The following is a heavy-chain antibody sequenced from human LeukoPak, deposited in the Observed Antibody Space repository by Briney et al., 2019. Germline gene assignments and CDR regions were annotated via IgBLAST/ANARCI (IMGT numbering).Heavy chain of an antibody. CDR3: AGPYDSSGYYYNDAFDM. CDR2: IPTSGST. J-gene: IGHJ3*02. V-gene: IGHV4-61*02. D-gene: IGHD3-22*01. Sequence: PSETLSLTCTVSGGSISSGNYYWSWIRQPAGKGLEWIVRIPTSGSTNYNPSLKSRVTISVNTTKNQLSLKLSSVTAADTAVYYCAGPYDSSGYYYNDAFDMWGQGTMVTVSS. CDR1: GGSISSGNYY.